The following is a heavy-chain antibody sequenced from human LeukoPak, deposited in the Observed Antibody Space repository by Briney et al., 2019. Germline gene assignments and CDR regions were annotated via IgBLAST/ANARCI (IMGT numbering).Heavy chain of an antibody. CDR3: AREVRYYDSSGYIPSRNFDY. V-gene: IGHV1-18*01. CDR1: GGTFSSYG. D-gene: IGHD3-22*01. Sequence: AASVKVSCKASGGTFSSYGISWVRQAPGQGLEWMGWISAYNGNTNYAQKLQGRVTMTTDTSTSTAYMELRSLRSDDTAVYYCAREVRYYDSSGYIPSRNFDYWGQGTLVTVSS. CDR2: ISAYNGNT. J-gene: IGHJ4*02.